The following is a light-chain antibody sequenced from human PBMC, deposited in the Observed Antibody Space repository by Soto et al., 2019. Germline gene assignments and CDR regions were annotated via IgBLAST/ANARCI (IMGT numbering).Light chain of an antibody. CDR1: GSSIGTNT. V-gene: IGLV1-44*01. J-gene: IGLJ2*01. CDR3: AAWDGSLNNVL. CDR2: GDN. Sequence: QSVLTQPPSASGTPGQRVTISCSGSGSSIGTNTVNWYRQLPGTAPKLLIYGDNKRPSGVPDRFSGSKSGTSASLAISGLQSEEEAEYYCAAWDGSLNNVLFGGGTKLTVL.